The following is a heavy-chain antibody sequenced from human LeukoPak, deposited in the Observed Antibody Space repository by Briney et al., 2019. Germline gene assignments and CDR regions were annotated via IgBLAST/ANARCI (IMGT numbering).Heavy chain of an antibody. CDR3: ARFSGNHGADDAPY. CDR1: GDSIGGGDSH. D-gene: IGHD1-14*01. CDR2: IHYSGIA. Sequence: RASETLSLTCTVSGDSIGGGDSHWSWIRQPPGKGLEWTGYIHYSGIAQYNPSLRSRLTISLDTSKNQFSLKLSSLTAADTAVYYCARFSGNHGADDAPYWGQGTLVTVSS. V-gene: IGHV4-30-4*01. J-gene: IGHJ4*02.